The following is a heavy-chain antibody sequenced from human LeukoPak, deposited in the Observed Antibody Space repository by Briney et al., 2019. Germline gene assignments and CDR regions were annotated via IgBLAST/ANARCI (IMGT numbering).Heavy chain of an antibody. CDR3: ARDRDYDFWSGAFDY. D-gene: IGHD3-3*01. J-gene: IGHJ4*02. CDR1: GGSISSGSYY. CDR2: IYTSGST. V-gene: IGHV4-61*02. Sequence: SQTLSLTCTVSGGSISSGSYYWSWIRQAAGKGLEWIGRIYTSGSTNYNPSLKSRVTISVDTSKNQFSLKLSSVTAADTAVYYCARDRDYDFWSGAFDYWGQGTLVTVSS.